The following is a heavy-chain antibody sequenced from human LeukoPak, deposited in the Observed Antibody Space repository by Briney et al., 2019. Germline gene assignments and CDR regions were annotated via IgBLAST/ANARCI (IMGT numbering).Heavy chain of an antibody. CDR3: AKAVLWFGELLPYFDY. CDR1: GFTFSSCS. D-gene: IGHD3-10*01. Sequence: PGGSLRLSCAASGFTFSSCSMNWVRQAPGKGLEWVSSISSSSSYIYYADSVKGRFTISRDNAKNSLYLQMNSLRAEDTAVYYCAKAVLWFGELLPYFDYWGQGTLVTVSS. J-gene: IGHJ4*02. V-gene: IGHV3-21*04. CDR2: ISSSSSYI.